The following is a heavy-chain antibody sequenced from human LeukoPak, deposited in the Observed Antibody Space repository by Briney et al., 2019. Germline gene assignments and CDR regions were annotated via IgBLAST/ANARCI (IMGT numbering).Heavy chain of an antibody. CDR1: GFTFSNYW. J-gene: IGHJ4*02. CDR3: ARTIREQWLTIDY. D-gene: IGHD6-19*01. CDR2: IKQDGSAK. V-gene: IGHV3-7*04. Sequence: GGSLRLSCAASGFTFSNYWTNWVRQAPGKGLEWVANIKQDGSAKYYVDSVKGRFTISRDNAKNSLYLQMNSLGAEDTAVYYCARTIREQWLTIDYWGQGTLVTFSS.